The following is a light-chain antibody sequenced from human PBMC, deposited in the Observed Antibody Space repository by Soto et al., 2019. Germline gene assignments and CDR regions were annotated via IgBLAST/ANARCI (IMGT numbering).Light chain of an antibody. CDR3: QQSYCTPLT. CDR2: AAS. Sequence: DIQMTQSPSSLSASVGDRVTITCRASQSISSYLNWYQQKPGKAPKLLIYAASSLQSGVPSRFSGRGSGTDFTLTISSLQPEDFATDYCQQSYCTPLTFGGGTKVEIK. J-gene: IGKJ4*01. V-gene: IGKV1-39*01. CDR1: QSISSY.